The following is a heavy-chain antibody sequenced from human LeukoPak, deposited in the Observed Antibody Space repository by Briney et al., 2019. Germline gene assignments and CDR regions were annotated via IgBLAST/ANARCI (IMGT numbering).Heavy chain of an antibody. D-gene: IGHD1-26*01. J-gene: IGHJ4*02. CDR1: GFTFSNAW. Sequence: GGSLRLSCAASGFTFSNAWMSWVRQAPGKGLEWVSYISSSYTNYADSVKGRFTISRDNAKNSLYLQMNSLRAEDTAIYYCARVSGNYRFDYWGQGTLVTVSS. V-gene: IGHV3-11*05. CDR2: ISSSYT. CDR3: ARVSGNYRFDY.